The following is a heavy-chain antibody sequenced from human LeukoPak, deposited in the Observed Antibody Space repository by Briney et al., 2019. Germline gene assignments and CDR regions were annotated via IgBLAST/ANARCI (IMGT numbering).Heavy chain of an antibody. CDR2: IRSKTDGGTT. D-gene: IGHD3-10*01. V-gene: IGHV3-15*01. J-gene: IGHJ5*02. CDR3: AKAAGSGTYYNWFDP. CDR1: GFTFREAW. Sequence: GGSLRLSCAASGFTFREAWMTWVRQAPGKGLEWVGRIRSKTDGGTTDYAVSVQGRFTISRDDSKNTLYLQMSSLRADDTAVYYCAKAAGSGTYYNWFDPWGQGTLVTVSS.